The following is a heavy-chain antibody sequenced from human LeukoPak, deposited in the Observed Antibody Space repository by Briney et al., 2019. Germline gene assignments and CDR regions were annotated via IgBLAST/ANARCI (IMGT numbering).Heavy chain of an antibody. J-gene: IGHJ3*02. V-gene: IGHV4-34*09. D-gene: IGHD3-10*01. CDR1: GGSFSGYY. Sequence: PSETLSLTCAVYGGSFSGYYWSWIRQPPGKGLEWIGYIYYSGSTYYNLSLKSRVTISVDTSKNQFSLRLSSVTAADTAVYYCARPSMVRVTLYAFDIWGQGTMVTVSS. CDR3: ARPSMVRVTLYAFDI. CDR2: IYYSGST.